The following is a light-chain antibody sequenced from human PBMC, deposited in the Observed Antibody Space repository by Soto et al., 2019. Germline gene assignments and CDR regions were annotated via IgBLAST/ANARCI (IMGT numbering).Light chain of an antibody. Sequence: DIVMTQSPATLSVSPGERATLSCRASQSVSSNLAWYQQKPGQAPRLLIYGASTMATGIPARFSGSGSGTEFTFTISSLQSQDFAVYYCQQYNNWPPMYTFGQGTKLEIK. J-gene: IGKJ2*01. CDR3: QQYNNWPPMYT. V-gene: IGKV3-15*01. CDR2: GAS. CDR1: QSVSSN.